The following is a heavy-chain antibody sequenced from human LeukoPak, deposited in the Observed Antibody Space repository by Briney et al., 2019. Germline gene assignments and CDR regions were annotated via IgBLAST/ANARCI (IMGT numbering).Heavy chain of an antibody. CDR2: IYYSGST. Sequence: SETLSLTCTVSGGSISSYYWSWIRQPPGKGLEWIGYIYYSGSTNYNPSLKSRVTISVDTSKNQFSLKLSSVTAADTAVYYCAREVYYGSGSYYLRAFDIWGQGTMVTVSS. CDR3: AREVYYGSGSYYLRAFDI. D-gene: IGHD3-10*01. CDR1: GGSISSYY. J-gene: IGHJ3*02. V-gene: IGHV4-59*01.